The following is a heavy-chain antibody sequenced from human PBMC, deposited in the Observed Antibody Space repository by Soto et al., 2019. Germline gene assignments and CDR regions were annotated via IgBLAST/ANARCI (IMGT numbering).Heavy chain of an antibody. CDR1: GGSFTGYY. D-gene: IGHD6-13*01. V-gene: IGHV4-34*01. J-gene: IGHJ4*02. CDR3: ARNGGSTWYYFDS. Sequence: SXTLSLTCAVNGGSFTGYYGCWIRQSPGKGLEWIGEVSHRGSTNYNPSLKSRVTISIDTSKNQFFLKLNSVTAADTGMYYCARNGGSTWYYFDSWGQGTVVTVSS. CDR2: VSHRGST.